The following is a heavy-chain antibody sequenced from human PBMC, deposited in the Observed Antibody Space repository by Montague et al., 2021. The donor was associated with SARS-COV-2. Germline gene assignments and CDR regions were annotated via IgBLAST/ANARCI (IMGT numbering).Heavy chain of an antibody. CDR3: ARRDQYGSGTNGVLQF. D-gene: IGHD3-10*01. CDR1: GFTFSDYA. J-gene: IGHJ4*02. V-gene: IGHV3-30*04. CDR2: ISYDGFDK. Sequence: SLRLSCAASGFTFSDYAMHWVRQAPGKGLEWLAVISYDGFDKYYADSVRGRFTVSRDNPRNTLYLQMNSLTTEDTAVFYCARRDQYGSGTNGVLQFWGQGSLVTVSS.